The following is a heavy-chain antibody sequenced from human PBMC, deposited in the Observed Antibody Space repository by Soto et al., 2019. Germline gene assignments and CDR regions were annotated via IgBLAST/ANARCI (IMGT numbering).Heavy chain of an antibody. Sequence: GGSLRLSCAASGFTFSAYYMSWIRQAPGKGLEWVSYITSSGSNIYYADSVKGRFTISRDNAKNSLYLQMNSLRAEDTAIYYCARAWTGDDYWGQGTLVTVSS. J-gene: IGHJ4*02. CDR1: GFTFSAYY. V-gene: IGHV3-11*01. D-gene: IGHD1-26*01. CDR3: ARAWTGDDY. CDR2: ITSSGSNI.